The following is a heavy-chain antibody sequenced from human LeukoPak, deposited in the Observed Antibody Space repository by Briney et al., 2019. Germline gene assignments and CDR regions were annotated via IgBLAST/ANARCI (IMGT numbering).Heavy chain of an antibody. CDR3: ARDYASGGIVVVPAAGAYNWFDP. CDR2: IYHSGST. CDR1: GASISSSNW. V-gene: IGHV4-4*02. J-gene: IGHJ5*02. Sequence: SETLSLTCTVSGASISSSNWWSWVRQPPGKGLEWIGEIYHSGSTNYNPSLKSRVTISVDTSKNQFSLKLSSVTAADTAVYYCARDYASGGIVVVPAAGAYNWFDPWGQGTLVTVSS. D-gene: IGHD2-2*01.